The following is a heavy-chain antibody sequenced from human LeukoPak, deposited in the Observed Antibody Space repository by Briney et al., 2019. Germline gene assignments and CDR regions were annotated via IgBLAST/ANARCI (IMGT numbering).Heavy chain of an antibody. D-gene: IGHD3-10*01. CDR1: GGSISSSNYY. Sequence: SETLSLTCTVSGGSISSSNYYWSWIRQPAGKGLEWIGRIYTSGTTNYNPSLKSRVTISIDTSKNQFSLKLSSVTAADTAVYYCARGLWFGDENPPYFDYWGQGILVTVSS. V-gene: IGHV4-61*02. CDR3: ARGLWFGDENPPYFDY. CDR2: IYTSGTT. J-gene: IGHJ4*02.